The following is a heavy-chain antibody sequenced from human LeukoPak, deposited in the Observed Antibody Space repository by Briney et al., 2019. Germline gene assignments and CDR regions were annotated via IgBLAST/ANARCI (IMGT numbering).Heavy chain of an antibody. CDR1: GFTFIDYD. CDR3: ARGGIQVSGIDEFDY. V-gene: IGHV3-13*01. CDR2: IGIRGDT. J-gene: IGHJ4*02. D-gene: IGHD6-19*01. Sequence: PGGPLRLSGAASGFTFIDYDMPWVRQVIGKGLEWVSAIGIRGDTHYSGSVKGRFTISRENAESSLYLQMNSLRAEDTAVYYCARGGIQVSGIDEFDYWGQGTLVTVSS.